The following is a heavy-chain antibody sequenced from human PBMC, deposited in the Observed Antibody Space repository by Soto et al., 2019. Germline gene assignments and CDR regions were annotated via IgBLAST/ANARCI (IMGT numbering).Heavy chain of an antibody. D-gene: IGHD3-3*01. CDR3: AREGDAYDFWSGYFTTLYYYYYGMDV. V-gene: IGHV1-18*01. CDR2: ISPINGNT. J-gene: IGHJ6*02. Sequence: GASVKVSCKASGYTFTSYGISWVRQAPGQGLEWMGWISPINGNTNYAQKFQGRVTMTADESTSTAYMELSSLRSEDTAVYYCAREGDAYDFWSGYFTTLYYYYYGMDVWGQGTTVTVS. CDR1: GYTFTSYG.